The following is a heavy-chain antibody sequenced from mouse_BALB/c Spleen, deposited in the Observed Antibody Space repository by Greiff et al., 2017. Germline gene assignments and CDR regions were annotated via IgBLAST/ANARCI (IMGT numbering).Heavy chain of an antibody. CDR2: INSNGGST. J-gene: IGHJ3*01. CDR1: GFTFSSYG. V-gene: IGHV5-6-3*01. Sequence: DVQLVESGGGLVQPGGSLKLSCAASGFTFSSYGMSWVRQTPDKRLELVATINSNGGSTYYPDSVKGRFTISRDNAKNTLYLQMSSLKSEDTAMYYCARERGSTMITTRFAYWGQGTLVTVSA. CDR3: ARERGSTMITTRFAY. D-gene: IGHD2-4*01.